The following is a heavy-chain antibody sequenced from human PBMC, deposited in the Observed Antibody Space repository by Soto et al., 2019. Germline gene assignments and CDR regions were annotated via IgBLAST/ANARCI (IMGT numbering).Heavy chain of an antibody. CDR2: INPNSGGT. CDR1: GYTFTGYY. V-gene: IGHV1-2*04. CDR3: ARAGPVVPAANYYGMDV. J-gene: IGHJ6*02. Sequence: ASVKVSCKASGYTFTGYYMHWVRQAPGQGLEWMGWINPNSGGTNYAQKFQGWVTMTRDTSISTAYMELSRLRSDDTAVYYCARAGPVVPAANYYGMDVWGQGTTVTAP. D-gene: IGHD2-2*01.